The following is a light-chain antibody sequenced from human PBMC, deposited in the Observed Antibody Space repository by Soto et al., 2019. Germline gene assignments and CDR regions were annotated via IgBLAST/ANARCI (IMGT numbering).Light chain of an antibody. Sequence: DIQLTQSPSFLSASVGDRVTITCRASQGISSYLAWYQQKPGKAPKLLIYAASTLQSGVPSRFSGSGSGTDFTLTINSLQPEDFATYYCQQANSLPSTFGQGTRLEIK. CDR3: QQANSLPST. CDR1: QGISSY. J-gene: IGKJ5*01. CDR2: AAS. V-gene: IGKV1-9*01.